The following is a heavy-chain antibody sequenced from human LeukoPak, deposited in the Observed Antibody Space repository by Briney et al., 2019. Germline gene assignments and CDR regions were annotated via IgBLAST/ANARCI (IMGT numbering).Heavy chain of an antibody. D-gene: IGHD6-19*01. V-gene: IGHV1-24*01. J-gene: IGHJ4*02. CDR2: FDPEDGET. CDR1: GYTPTELS. Sequence: ASVKVSCKVSGYTPTELSIHWVRQAPGKRLERGGVFDPEDGETIYAQKFQGRVTMTEDTSTDRAYMELSSLRSEDTVVYYCATGGVIAVYLSPWGQGTLVTVSS. CDR3: ATGGVIAVYLSP.